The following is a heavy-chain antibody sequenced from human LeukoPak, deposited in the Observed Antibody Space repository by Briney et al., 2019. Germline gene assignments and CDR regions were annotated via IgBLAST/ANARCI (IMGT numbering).Heavy chain of an antibody. CDR1: GGSVNNGRYY. D-gene: IGHD1-1*01. J-gene: IGHJ4*02. CDR3: ARHDYNWKTFDY. V-gene: IGHV4-61*01. Sequence: SETLSLTCAVSGGSVNNGRYYWSWVRQPPGKGLEWIGSVHYSGNTNYNPSLKSRVTISLDTSKNQFSLKLSYVTAADTAVYYCARHDYNWKTFDYWGQGTLVTVSS. CDR2: VHYSGNT.